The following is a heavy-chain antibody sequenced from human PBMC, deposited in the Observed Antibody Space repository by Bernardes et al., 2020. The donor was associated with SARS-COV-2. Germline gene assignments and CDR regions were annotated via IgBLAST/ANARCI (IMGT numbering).Heavy chain of an antibody. V-gene: IGHV3-23*01. CDR2: ISVSGTAT. Sequence: GGSLRLSCAASGFTFNSYAMSWVRQAPGKGLEWVSAISVSGTATFYEDSVKGRFTISRDSSKSTLYLQMNSLRAEDTATSYCAKPLFETRLFGDLFFSSWGKGALVTVSS. CDR1: GFTFNSYA. J-gene: IGHJ5*02. CDR3: AKPLFETRLFGDLFFSS. D-gene: IGHD3-10*02.